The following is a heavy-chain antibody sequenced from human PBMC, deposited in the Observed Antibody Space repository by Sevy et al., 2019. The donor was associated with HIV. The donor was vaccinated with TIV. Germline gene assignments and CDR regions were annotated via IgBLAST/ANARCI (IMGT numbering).Heavy chain of an antibody. J-gene: IGHJ6*02. V-gene: IGHV3-33*01. CDR1: GFTFSSYG. D-gene: IGHD6-13*01. Sequence: GGSLRLSCAASGFTFSSYGMHWVRQAPGKGLEWVAVIWYDGSNKYYADSVKGRFTISRDNSKNTLYLQMNSLSAEDTAVYYCARDGPGIAAAGHYYYYYGMDVWGQGTTVTVSS. CDR2: IWYDGSNK. CDR3: ARDGPGIAAAGHYYYYYGMDV.